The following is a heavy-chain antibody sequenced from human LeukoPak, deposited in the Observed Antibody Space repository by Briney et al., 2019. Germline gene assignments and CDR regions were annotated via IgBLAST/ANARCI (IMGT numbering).Heavy chain of an antibody. D-gene: IGHD2-2*02. CDR2: IYYSGST. V-gene: IGHV4-39*01. CDR3: ARRYMGGAFDY. CDR1: GGSISSSSYY. Sequence: SETLSLTCTVSGGSISSSSYYWGWIRQPPGKGLEWIGSIYYSGSTYYNPSLKSRVTISVDTSKNQFSLKLSSVTAADTAVYYCARRYMGGAFDYWGQGTLVTVSS. J-gene: IGHJ4*02.